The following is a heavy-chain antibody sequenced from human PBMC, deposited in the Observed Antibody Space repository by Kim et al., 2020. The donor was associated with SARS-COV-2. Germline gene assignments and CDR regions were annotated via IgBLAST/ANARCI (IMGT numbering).Heavy chain of an antibody. J-gene: IGHJ4*02. Sequence: YAQKFQGRVTMTRDTSTSTVYMGLSSLRSEDTAVYYCASGVYYDSSGLGYWGQGTLVTVSS. V-gene: IGHV1-46*01. D-gene: IGHD3-22*01. CDR3: ASGVYYDSSGLGY.